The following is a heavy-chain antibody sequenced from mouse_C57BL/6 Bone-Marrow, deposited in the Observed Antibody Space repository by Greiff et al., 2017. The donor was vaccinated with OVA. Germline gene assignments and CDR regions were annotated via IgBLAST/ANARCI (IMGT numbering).Heavy chain of an antibody. CDR3: AREGVPLAY. CDR1: GFTFSSYA. Sequence: EVMLVESGGGLVKPGGSLKLSCAASGFTFSSYAMSWVRQTPEKRLEWVATISGGGSYTYYPDNVKGRFTISRDNAKNNLYLQMSHLKSEDTAMYYCAREGVPLAYWGQGTLVTVSA. V-gene: IGHV5-4*01. CDR2: ISGGGSYT. J-gene: IGHJ3*01.